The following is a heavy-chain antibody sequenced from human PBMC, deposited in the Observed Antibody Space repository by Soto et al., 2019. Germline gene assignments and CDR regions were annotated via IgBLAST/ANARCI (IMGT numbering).Heavy chain of an antibody. CDR1: GGSISSGGYY. Sequence: TLSLTCTVSGGSISSGGYYWSWIRQHPGKGLEWIGYIYYSGSTYYNPSLKSRVTISVDTSKNQFSLKLSSVTAADTAVYYCARAGRYFDWLLGAYYYYGMDVWGQGTTVTVSS. V-gene: IGHV4-31*03. D-gene: IGHD3-9*01. CDR3: ARAGRYFDWLLGAYYYYGMDV. J-gene: IGHJ6*02. CDR2: IYYSGST.